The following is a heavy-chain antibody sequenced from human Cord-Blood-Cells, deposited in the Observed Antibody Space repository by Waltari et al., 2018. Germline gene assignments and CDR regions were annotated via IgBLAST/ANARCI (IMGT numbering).Heavy chain of an antibody. CDR1: GGSISSSSYY. D-gene: IGHD6-13*01. CDR2: IYYSGST. V-gene: IGHV4-39*01. J-gene: IGHJ4*02. CDR3: ARRGVAAALDY. Sequence: QLQLQESGPGLVKPSETLSLTCTVSGGSISSSSYYWGWIRQPPGKGLEWIGGIYYSGSTYYNPSLKSRVTISVDTSKNQFSLKLSSVTAADTAVYYCARRGVAAALDYWGQGTLVTVSS.